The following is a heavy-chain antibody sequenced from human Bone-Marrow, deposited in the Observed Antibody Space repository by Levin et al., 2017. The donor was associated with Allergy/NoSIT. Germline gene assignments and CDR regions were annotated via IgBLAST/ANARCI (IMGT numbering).Heavy chain of an antibody. D-gene: IGHD3-9*01. CDR1: GFTFRSYG. CDR2: ISYDGSHM. Sequence: GGSLRLSCVASGFTFRSYGMYWVRQAPGKGLEWVAVISYDGSHMDYADSVKGRFTISRDDSKNTLYLQMTSLRDEDTAVYYCAKEQGILRYFDWLQSWGQGTLVTVSS. J-gene: IGHJ5*02. CDR3: AKEQGILRYFDWLQS. V-gene: IGHV3-30*18.